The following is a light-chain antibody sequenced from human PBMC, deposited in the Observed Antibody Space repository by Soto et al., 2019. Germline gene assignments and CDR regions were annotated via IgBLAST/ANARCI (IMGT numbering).Light chain of an antibody. Sequence: ELMMTQSPGTLSVSPGERATLPCRASQSVSNNLAWYQKKPGQAPRLLIFDASTRASGIPARFSGSGSGTEFTLTISSLQSEDFAFYYCQQYYYWPPAFGGGTKVEVK. J-gene: IGKJ4*01. V-gene: IGKV3-15*01. CDR1: QSVSNN. CDR3: QQYYYWPPA. CDR2: DAS.